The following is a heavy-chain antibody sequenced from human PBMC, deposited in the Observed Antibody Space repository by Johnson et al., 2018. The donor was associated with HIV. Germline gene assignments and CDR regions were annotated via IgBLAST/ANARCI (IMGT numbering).Heavy chain of an antibody. V-gene: IGHV3-7*01. D-gene: IGHD3-22*01. J-gene: IGHJ3*02. CDR3: ARGMSSGPWAGGDAFDI. CDR1: GFTFSSYW. CDR2: IKQDGCEK. Sequence: VQLVESGGGLVQPGGSLRLSCAASGFTFSSYWMSWVRQAPGKGLEWVPGKGLEWVANIKQDGCEKYYVDSVKGRFTISRDNAKNYLYLQMNSLSAEDTAVYYCARGMSSGPWAGGDAFDIWGQGTMVTVSS.